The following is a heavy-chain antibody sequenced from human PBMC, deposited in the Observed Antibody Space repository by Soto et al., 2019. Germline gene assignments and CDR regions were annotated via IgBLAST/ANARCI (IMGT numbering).Heavy chain of an antibody. CDR3: AKEEVSITIFGVVISYGMDV. V-gene: IGHV3-23*01. CDR1: GFTFSSYA. J-gene: IGHJ6*02. CDR2: ISGSGGST. Sequence: GASLRLSCAASGFTFSSYAMSWVRQAPGKGLEWVSAISGSGGSTYYADSVKGRFTISRDNSKNTLYLQMNSLRAEDTAVYYCAKEEVSITIFGVVISYGMDVWGQGTTVTVSS. D-gene: IGHD3-3*01.